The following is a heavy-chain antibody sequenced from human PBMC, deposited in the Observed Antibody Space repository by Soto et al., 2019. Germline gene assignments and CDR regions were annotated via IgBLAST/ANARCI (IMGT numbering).Heavy chain of an antibody. D-gene: IGHD1-26*01. CDR2: INPNSGGT. Sequence: ASVKVSCKASGYTFSGFYMHWVRQAPGQGLEWMGWINPNSGGTKSAEKFQGRVTMTRDTSISTAYMELSRLTSDDTAVYYCAKGTRWELLSPFDYWGQGTLVTVSS. J-gene: IGHJ4*02. V-gene: IGHV1-2*02. CDR3: AKGTRWELLSPFDY. CDR1: GYTFSGFY.